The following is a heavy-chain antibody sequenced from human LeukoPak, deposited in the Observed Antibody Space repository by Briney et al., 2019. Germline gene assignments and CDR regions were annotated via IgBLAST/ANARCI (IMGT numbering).Heavy chain of an antibody. J-gene: IGHJ4*02. D-gene: IGHD6-19*01. Sequence: GGSLRLSCAASGFTFSSYAMSWVRQAPGKGLEWVSALSRGGRSFYADSVKGRFTISRDNSKNTLYPQMNSLRTEDTAVYYCAKVEQWLVFDYWGQGTLVTVSS. CDR3: AKVEQWLVFDY. V-gene: IGHV3-23*01. CDR2: LSRGGRS. CDR1: GFTFSSYA.